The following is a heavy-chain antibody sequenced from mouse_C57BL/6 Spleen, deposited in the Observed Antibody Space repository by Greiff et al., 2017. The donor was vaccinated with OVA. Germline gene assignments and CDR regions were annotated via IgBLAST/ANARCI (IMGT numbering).Heavy chain of an antibody. D-gene: IGHD1-1*01. V-gene: IGHV7-3*01. CDR1: GFTFTDYY. CDR2: IRNKANGYTT. CDR3: ARYYYGSADV. J-gene: IGHJ1*03. Sequence: EVQRVESGGGLVQPGGSLSLSCAASGFTFTDYYMSWVRQPPGKALELLGFIRNKANGYTTEYSASVKGRFTISRDNSQSILYLQMNALRAEDSATYYCARYYYGSADVWGTGTTVTVSS.